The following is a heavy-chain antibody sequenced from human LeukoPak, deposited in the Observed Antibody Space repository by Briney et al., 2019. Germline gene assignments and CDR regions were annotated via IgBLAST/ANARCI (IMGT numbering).Heavy chain of an antibody. D-gene: IGHD5-12*01. V-gene: IGHV3-15*01. J-gene: IGHJ4*02. CDR3: TAEQWLRLRKVEH. CDR2: VKSKTDDGTT. CDR1: GITFSDAL. Sequence: PGGSLRLSCAASGITFSDALMNWVRQAPGKGLEWVGRVKSKTDDGTTDYAAPVKGRFIISRDDSKNTLSLQMNSLKTEDTAVYYCTAEQWLRLRKVEHWGQGTLVTVSP.